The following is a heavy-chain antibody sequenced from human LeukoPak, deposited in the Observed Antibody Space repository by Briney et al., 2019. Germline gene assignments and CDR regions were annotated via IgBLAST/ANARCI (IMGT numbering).Heavy chain of an antibody. D-gene: IGHD3-3*01. Sequence: GGSLRLSCAASGFTFGDYAMHWVRHAPGKGLEWVSGISWNSGSIGYADSVKGRFTISRDNAKNSLYLQMNSLRAEDTALYYCAKDFDFWSGYLNYWGQGTLVTVSS. CDR1: GFTFGDYA. CDR3: AKDFDFWSGYLNY. V-gene: IGHV3-9*01. J-gene: IGHJ4*02. CDR2: ISWNSGSI.